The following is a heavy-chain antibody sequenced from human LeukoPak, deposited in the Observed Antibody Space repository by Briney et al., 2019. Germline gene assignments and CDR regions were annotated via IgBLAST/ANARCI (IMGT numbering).Heavy chain of an antibody. CDR2: IYTSGST. V-gene: IGHV4-61*02. Sequence: PSETLSLTCTVSGGSISSGSYYWSWIRQPAGKGLEWIGRIYTSGSTNYNPSLKSRVTISVDTSKNQFSLKLSSVTAADTAVYYCASSPPYYGSAIDYWGQGTLVTVSS. D-gene: IGHD3-10*01. J-gene: IGHJ4*02. CDR1: GGSISSGSYY. CDR3: ASSPPYYGSAIDY.